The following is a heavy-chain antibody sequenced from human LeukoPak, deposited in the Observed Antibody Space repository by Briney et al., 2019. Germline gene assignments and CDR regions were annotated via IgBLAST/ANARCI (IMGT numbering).Heavy chain of an antibody. D-gene: IGHD4-17*01. Sequence: PSETLSLTCDVSRYSISSNCYWAWIRQPPGKGLEWLGSTYYSGDTYYNPSLKSRVTCSVDTSKNQFSLKLNSVTAADTAVYYCARAHYDGDYQYYFDYWGQGIPVTVSS. V-gene: IGHV4-38-2*01. CDR3: ARAHYDGDYQYYFDY. CDR2: TYYSGDT. J-gene: IGHJ4*02. CDR1: RYSISSNCY.